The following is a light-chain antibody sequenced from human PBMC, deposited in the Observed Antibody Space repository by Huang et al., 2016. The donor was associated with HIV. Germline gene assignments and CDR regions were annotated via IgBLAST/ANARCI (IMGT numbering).Light chain of an antibody. Sequence: EIVLTQSPVTLSVSPGERATLFCRASQSVSSNLAWYQQKPGQAPRLLIHGASTRATGIPARVSGSGSETDFTLSISSLQSEDLAVYYCQQYNTWPPGTFGQGTKVEIK. CDR3: QQYNTWPPGT. CDR2: GAS. V-gene: IGKV3-15*01. J-gene: IGKJ1*01. CDR1: QSVSSN.